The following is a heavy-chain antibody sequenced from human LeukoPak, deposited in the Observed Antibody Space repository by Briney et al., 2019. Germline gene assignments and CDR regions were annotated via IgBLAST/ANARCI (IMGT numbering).Heavy chain of an antibody. CDR1: GFTFTTHA. CDR2: LSGSASST. J-gene: IGHJ4*02. V-gene: IGHV3-23*01. CDR3: AKDALPHTYSYYFDF. D-gene: IGHD2-15*01. Sequence: GSLRLSCTDSGFTFTTHAMHWVRQAPGKGLEWVSGLSGSASSTYYADSVKGRFTISRDNSKNTLYLQMNSLRAEDTAVYYCAKDALPHTYSYYFDFWGQGTLVTVSS.